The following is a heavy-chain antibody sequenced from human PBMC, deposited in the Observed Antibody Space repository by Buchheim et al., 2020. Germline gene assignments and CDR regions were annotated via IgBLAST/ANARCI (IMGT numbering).Heavy chain of an antibody. CDR1: GFTFSSYG. CDR2: IWYDGSNN. Sequence: QVQLVESGGAVVQPGRSLRLSCAASGFTFSSYGMNWVRQAPGKGLEWVAVIWYDGSNNYYADSVRGRFTVSRDNSNNTVYLPMNSLRAEDTAIYYCARDAITVPGTLDYWGQGTL. D-gene: IGHD6-19*01. CDR3: ARDAITVPGTLDY. J-gene: IGHJ4*02. V-gene: IGHV3-33*01.